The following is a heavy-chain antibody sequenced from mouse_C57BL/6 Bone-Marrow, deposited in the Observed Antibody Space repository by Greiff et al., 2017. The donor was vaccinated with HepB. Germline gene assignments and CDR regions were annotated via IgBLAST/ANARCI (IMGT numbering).Heavy chain of an antibody. CDR2: INPNNGGT. J-gene: IGHJ2*01. CDR1: GYTFTDYN. Sequence: VQLQQSGPELVKPGASVKIPCKASGYTFTDYNMDWVKQSHGKSLEWIGDINPNNGGTIYNQKFKGKATLTVDKSSSTAYMELRSLTSEDTAVYYCARSRPYYYGSSPGYFDYWGQGTTLTVSS. V-gene: IGHV1-18*01. D-gene: IGHD1-1*01. CDR3: ARSRPYYYGSSPGYFDY.